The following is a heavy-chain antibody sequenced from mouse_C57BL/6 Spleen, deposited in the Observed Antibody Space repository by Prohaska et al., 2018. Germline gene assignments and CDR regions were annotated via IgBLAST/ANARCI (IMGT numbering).Heavy chain of an antibody. D-gene: IGHD2-1*01. J-gene: IGHJ1*03. Sequence: EVQLLETGGGLVQPGGSRGLSFEGSGFTFSGFWMSWVRQTPGNTLEWIGDINSDGSAINYAPSIKDRCTIFRDNDKSTLYLQMSNVRSEDTATYFCMRYGNYWYFDVWGTGTTVTVSS. CDR3: MRYGNYWYFDV. CDR1: GFTFSGFW. V-gene: IGHV11-2*01. CDR2: INSDGSAI.